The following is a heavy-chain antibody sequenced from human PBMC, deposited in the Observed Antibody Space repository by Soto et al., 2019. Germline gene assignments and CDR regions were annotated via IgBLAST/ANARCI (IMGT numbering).Heavy chain of an antibody. Sequence: QVQLVESGGGVVQPGRSLRLSCAASGFSFNSYGMHWVRQAPGKGLEWVAIIWYDGSNKYYADSVKGRFTISRDNSKNMVYLQMDSLRAEDTAVFYCARDGRFGEDRAWWFDIWGRGTLVSVSS. D-gene: IGHD3-10*01. V-gene: IGHV3-33*01. CDR2: IWYDGSNK. J-gene: IGHJ2*01. CDR3: ARDGRFGEDRAWWFDI. CDR1: GFSFNSYG.